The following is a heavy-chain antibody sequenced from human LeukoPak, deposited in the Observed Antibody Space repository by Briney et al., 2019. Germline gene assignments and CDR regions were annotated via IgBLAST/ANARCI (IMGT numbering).Heavy chain of an antibody. CDR3: ARQTGSGLFILP. Sequence: SETLSLTCTVSGVSISSSNSYWGWIRQPPGKGLEWIGSIYYSGNTYCNASLKSQVSISIDTSRNQFSLRLTSVTAADTAVYYCARQTGSGLFILPGGQGTLVTVSS. V-gene: IGHV4-39*01. J-gene: IGHJ4*02. D-gene: IGHD3/OR15-3a*01. CDR1: GVSISSSNSY. CDR2: IYYSGNT.